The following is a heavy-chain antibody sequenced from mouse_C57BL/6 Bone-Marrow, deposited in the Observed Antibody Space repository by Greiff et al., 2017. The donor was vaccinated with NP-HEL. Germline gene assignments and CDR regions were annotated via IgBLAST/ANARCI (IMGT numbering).Heavy chain of an antibody. CDR2: FHPDDDDT. Sequence: VQLLESGAELVKPGASVKMSCKASGYTFTTYPIEWMKQNHGKSLEWIGNFHPDDDDTKYNEKFKGKSTFTVEKSSSTVYLELSRLTSDDSAVYYCATGLSRGWYFDVWGTGTTVTVSS. V-gene: IGHV1-47*01. CDR1: GYTFTTYP. CDR3: ATGLSRGWYFDV. D-gene: IGHD3-1*01. J-gene: IGHJ1*03.